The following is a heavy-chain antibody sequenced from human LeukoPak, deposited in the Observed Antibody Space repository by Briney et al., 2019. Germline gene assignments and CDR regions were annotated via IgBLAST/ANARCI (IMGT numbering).Heavy chain of an antibody. J-gene: IGHJ4*02. CDR3: ARKNYGSGSSPYYFDY. Sequence: SETLSLTCTASGGSISSYYWGWIRQPPGKGLEWIGSIYYSGSTYYNPSLKSRVTISVDTSKNQFSLKLSSVTAADTAVYYCARKNYGSGSSPYYFDYWGQGTLVTVSS. CDR1: GGSISSYY. CDR2: IYYSGST. D-gene: IGHD3-10*01. V-gene: IGHV4-39*07.